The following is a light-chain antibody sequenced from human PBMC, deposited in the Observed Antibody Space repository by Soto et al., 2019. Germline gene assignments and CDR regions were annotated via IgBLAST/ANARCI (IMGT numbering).Light chain of an antibody. J-gene: IGKJ2*01. Sequence: DIPMTQSPSSLSASVGERVTITCRANQSISSYLNWYQLKPGKAPKLLIYAASTLQRGVPSRFSGSGSGTDFTLTIRSLQLDDFATYSGQQSYRPPYPFGQGTKVDIK. CDR2: AAS. CDR1: QSISSY. CDR3: QQSYRPPYP. V-gene: IGKV1-39*01.